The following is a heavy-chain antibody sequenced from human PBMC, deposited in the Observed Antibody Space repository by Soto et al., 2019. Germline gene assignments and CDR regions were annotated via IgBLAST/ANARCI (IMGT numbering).Heavy chain of an antibody. D-gene: IGHD6-13*01. CDR3: AKIYSSWSTFDY. V-gene: IGHV3-23*01. CDR1: GFSFSSYA. Sequence: EVQLLESGGGLVQPGGSLRLSGAASGFSFSSYAMSWVRQAPGKGLEWVSRISGSGGSTYYADSVKGRFTISRDNSKNTLSLQMNSLRAEDTAVYYCAKIYSSWSTFDYWGQGTLVTVSS. CDR2: ISGSGGST. J-gene: IGHJ4*02.